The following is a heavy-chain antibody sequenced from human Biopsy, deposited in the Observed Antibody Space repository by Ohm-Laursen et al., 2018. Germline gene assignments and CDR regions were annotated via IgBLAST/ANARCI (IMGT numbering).Heavy chain of an antibody. D-gene: IGHD5-24*01. CDR2: IYFTGRT. V-gene: IGHV4-59*12. J-gene: IGHJ2*01. Sequence: TLSLTCTVSGGPIDSYYWSWIRQPPGKALEWIGYIYFTGRTSYNPSLKSRVTMSVNTSKKQFSLWLSSVTAADTAVYYCASAGYNPDWNFDLWGRGTRVTVSS. CDR1: GGPIDSYY. CDR3: ASAGYNPDWNFDL.